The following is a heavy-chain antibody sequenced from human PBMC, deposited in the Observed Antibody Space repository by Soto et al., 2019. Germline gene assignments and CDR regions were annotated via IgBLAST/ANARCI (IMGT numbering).Heavy chain of an antibody. V-gene: IGHV4-34*01. Sequence: SETLSLTCAVYGGSFSGYYWSWIRQPPGKGLEWIGEINHSGSTNYNPSLKSRVTISVDTSKNQFSLKLSSVTAADTAVYYCARGGDDILTGLPPQLDYWGQGTLVTVSS. CDR3: ARGGDDILTGLPPQLDY. CDR2: INHSGST. CDR1: GGSFSGYY. D-gene: IGHD3-9*01. J-gene: IGHJ4*02.